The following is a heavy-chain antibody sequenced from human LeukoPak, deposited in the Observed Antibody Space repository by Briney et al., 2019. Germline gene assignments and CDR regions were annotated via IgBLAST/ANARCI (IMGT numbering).Heavy chain of an antibody. Sequence: AGGSLRLSCAASGFTFSSYAMHWVRQAPGKGLEWVAVISYDGSNKYYADSVKGRFTISRDNSKNTLYLQMNSLRAEDTAVYYCARDSWAYGSGSYSSDYYGMDVWGQGTTVTVSS. CDR1: GFTFSSYA. CDR3: ARDSWAYGSGSYSSDYYGMDV. J-gene: IGHJ6*02. V-gene: IGHV3-30*04. CDR2: ISYDGSNK. D-gene: IGHD3-10*01.